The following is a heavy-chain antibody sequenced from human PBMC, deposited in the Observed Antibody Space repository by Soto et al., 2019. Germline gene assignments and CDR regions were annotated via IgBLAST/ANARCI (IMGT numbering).Heavy chain of an antibody. J-gene: IGHJ5*02. CDR3: AREGPGYDFWSGYYRGWFDP. D-gene: IGHD3-3*01. CDR2: ISSSGSTI. Sequence: QVQLVESGGGLVKPGGSLRLSCAASGFTFSDYYMSWIRQAPGKGLEWVSYISSSGSTIYYADSVKGRFTISRDNAKNSLYLQMTSLRAEDTAVYYCAREGPGYDFWSGYYRGWFDPWGQGTLVTVSS. V-gene: IGHV3-11*01. CDR1: GFTFSDYY.